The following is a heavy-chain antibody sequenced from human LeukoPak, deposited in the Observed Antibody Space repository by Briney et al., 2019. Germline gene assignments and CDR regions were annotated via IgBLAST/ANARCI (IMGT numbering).Heavy chain of an antibody. V-gene: IGHV3-43*02. Sequence: GGSLRLSCTASGFTFDDYAMHWVRQAPGKGLEWVSLISGDGVSTYYADSVKGRFTISRDNSKNSLYLQMNSLRTEDTALYYCVKTAPSNYYEFQHWGQGTLVTVSS. CDR3: VKTAPSNYYEFQH. CDR2: ISGDGVST. J-gene: IGHJ1*01. CDR1: GFTFDDYA. D-gene: IGHD3-22*01.